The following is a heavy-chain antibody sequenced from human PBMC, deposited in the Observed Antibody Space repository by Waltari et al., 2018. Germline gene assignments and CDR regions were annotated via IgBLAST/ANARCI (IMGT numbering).Heavy chain of an antibody. CDR1: GGSISSSSYY. V-gene: IGHV4-39*07. CDR3: ARQFTILGVTPFDY. J-gene: IGHJ4*02. CDR2: IYYSGSA. D-gene: IGHD3-3*01. Sequence: QLQLQESGPGLVKPSETLSLTCTVSGGSISSSSYYWGWVRQPPGKGLEWIGSIYYSGSAYYNPSLKCRVTTSVDTPNNQFSLRLSSVTAADTAVYYCARQFTILGVTPFDYWGQGILVSVSS.